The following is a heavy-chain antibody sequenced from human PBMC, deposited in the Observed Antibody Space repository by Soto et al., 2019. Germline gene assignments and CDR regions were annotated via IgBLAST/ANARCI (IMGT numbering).Heavy chain of an antibody. V-gene: IGHV1-18*01. CDR1: GYTFTCYG. J-gene: IGHJ6*03. CDR3: ARAIYDFWSGYFQGYYYCMDF. D-gene: IGHD3-3*01. CDR2: ISAYNGNT. Sequence: ASVKVSCKASGYTFTCYGISWVRQAPGQGLERMGWISAYNGNTNYAQKLQGRVTMTTDTSTSTAYMELRSLRSDDTAVYYCARAIYDFWSGYFQGYYYCMDFWGKGTTVTVS.